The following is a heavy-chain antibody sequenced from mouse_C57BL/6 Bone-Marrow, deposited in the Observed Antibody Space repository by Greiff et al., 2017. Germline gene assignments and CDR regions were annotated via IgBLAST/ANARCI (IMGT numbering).Heavy chain of an antibody. Sequence: EVQLVESGGGLVKPGGSLKLSCAASGFTFSDYGMHWVRQAPEKGLEWVAYISSGSSTIYYADTVKGRFTISRDNAKNTLFLQMTSLRSEDTAMYYCARPIVTPYYAMDYWGQGTSVTVSS. V-gene: IGHV5-17*01. J-gene: IGHJ4*01. CDR1: GFTFSDYG. D-gene: IGHD2-5*01. CDR3: ARPIVTPYYAMDY. CDR2: ISSGSSTI.